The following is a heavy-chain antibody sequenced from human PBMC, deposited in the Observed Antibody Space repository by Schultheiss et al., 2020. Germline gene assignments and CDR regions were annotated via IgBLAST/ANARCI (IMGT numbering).Heavy chain of an antibody. J-gene: IGHJ4*02. D-gene: IGHD3-22*01. CDR1: GFTFSSYG. Sequence: GGSLRLSCAASGFTFSSYGMHWVRQAPGKGLEWVAVISYDGSNKYYADSVKGRFTISRDNSKNTLYLQMNSLRAEDTAVYYCASLNQYYYDSSGYYDFDYWGQGTLVTVSS. CDR2: ISYDGSNK. CDR3: ASLNQYYYDSSGYYDFDY. V-gene: IGHV3-30*03.